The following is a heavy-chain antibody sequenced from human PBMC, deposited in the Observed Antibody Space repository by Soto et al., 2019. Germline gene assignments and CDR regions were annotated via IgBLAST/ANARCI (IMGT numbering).Heavy chain of an antibody. CDR2: INGGNGNT. Sequence: ASVKVSCKASGYSFTSFPINWVRQAPGQRLEWMGWINGGNGNTQYSQKFQGRVIISRDTSASTAYMELSSLSSEDTAVYYCARQSSITFDYWGLGTLVTVSS. CDR3: ARQSSITFDY. V-gene: IGHV1-3*01. D-gene: IGHD1-20*01. J-gene: IGHJ4*02. CDR1: GYSFTSFP.